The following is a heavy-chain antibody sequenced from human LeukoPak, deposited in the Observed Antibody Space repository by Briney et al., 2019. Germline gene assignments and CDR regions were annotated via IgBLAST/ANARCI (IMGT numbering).Heavy chain of an antibody. V-gene: IGHV3-30*04. D-gene: IGHD1-14*01. Sequence: QTGGSLRLSCAASGFTFSSYAMHWVRQAPGKGLEWVAVISYDGSNKYYADSVKGRFTISRDNSKNTLYLQMNSLRAEDTAVYYCAKPRYSYYYYMDVWGKGTTVTISS. J-gene: IGHJ6*03. CDR1: GFTFSSYA. CDR3: AKPRYSYYYYMDV. CDR2: ISYDGSNK.